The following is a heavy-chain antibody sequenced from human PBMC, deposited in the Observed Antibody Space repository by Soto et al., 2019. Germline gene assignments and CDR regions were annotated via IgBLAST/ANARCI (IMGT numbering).Heavy chain of an antibody. CDR1: GFTFSSYA. CDR2: ISYDGSNK. CDR3: ASSGSYQFDY. Sequence: GGSLRLSCAASGFTFSSYAMHWVRQAPGKGLEWVAVISYDGSNKYYADSVKGRFTISRDNSKNTLYLQMNSLRAEDTAVYYCASSGSYQFDYWGQGTLVTVSS. V-gene: IGHV3-30-3*01. J-gene: IGHJ4*02. D-gene: IGHD1-26*01.